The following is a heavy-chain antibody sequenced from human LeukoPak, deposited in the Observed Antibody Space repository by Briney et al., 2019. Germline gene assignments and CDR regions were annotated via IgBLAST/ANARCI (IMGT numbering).Heavy chain of an antibody. D-gene: IGHD4-23*01. CDR2: IYSGGST. CDR1: GFTVSSNY. J-gene: IGHJ4*02. V-gene: IGHV3-53*01. CDR3: ARGLYGGNSYLDY. Sequence: GGSLRLSCAASGFTVSSNYMSWVRQAPGKGLEWVSVIYSGGSTYYADSVRGRFTISRNNSKNTLYLQMNSLRAEDTAVYYCARGLYGGNSYLDYWGQGTLVTVYS.